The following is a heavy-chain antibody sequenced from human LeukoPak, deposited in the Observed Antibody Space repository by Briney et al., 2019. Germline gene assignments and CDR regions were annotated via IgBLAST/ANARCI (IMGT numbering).Heavy chain of an antibody. CDR1: GGSISSHY. D-gene: IGHD5-12*01. Sequence: KPSETLSLSCTVSGGSISSHYWSWIRQPPGKGLEWIGYISYSGSTNYNPSLKSRVTISIDTSKNQFSLQLSSVTAADTAVYYCARRPGATAFDYWGQGTLVTVSS. CDR2: ISYSGST. J-gene: IGHJ4*02. V-gene: IGHV4-59*11. CDR3: ARRPGATAFDY.